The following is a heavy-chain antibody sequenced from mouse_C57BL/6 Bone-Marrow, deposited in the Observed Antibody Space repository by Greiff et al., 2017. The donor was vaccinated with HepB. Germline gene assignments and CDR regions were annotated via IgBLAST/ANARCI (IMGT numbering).Heavy chain of an antibody. J-gene: IGHJ3*01. CDR1: GYTFTSYT. V-gene: IGHV1-4*01. CDR3: ARSRGSSLFAY. CDR2: INPSSGYT. D-gene: IGHD1-1*01. Sequence: QVQLQQSGAELARPGASVKMSCKASGYTFTSYTMHWVNQRPGQGLEWIGYINPSSGYTKYNQKFKDKATLTADKSSSTAYMQLSSLTSEDSAVYYCARSRGSSLFAYWGQGTLVTVSA.